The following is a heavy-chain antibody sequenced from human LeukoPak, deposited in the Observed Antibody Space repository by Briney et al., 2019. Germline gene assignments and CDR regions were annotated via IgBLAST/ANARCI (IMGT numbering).Heavy chain of an antibody. J-gene: IGHJ4*02. CDR2: ISSSSSYI. CDR1: GFTFSSYS. CDR3: ARDLGITTNDY. D-gene: IGHD3-16*01. Sequence: GGSLRLSCAASGFTFSSYSMNWVRQAPGKGREWVSSISSSSSYIYYADSVKGRFTISRDNAKNSLYLQMNSLRAEDTAVYYCARDLGITTNDYWGQGTLVTVSS. V-gene: IGHV3-21*01.